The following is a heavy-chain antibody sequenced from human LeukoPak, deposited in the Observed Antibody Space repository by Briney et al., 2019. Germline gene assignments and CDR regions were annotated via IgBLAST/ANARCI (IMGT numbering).Heavy chain of an antibody. CDR1: GYTFASYD. J-gene: IGHJ4*02. Sequence: ASVKVSCKASGYTFASYDINWVRQATGQGLEWMGWMNPNSGNTGYAQKSQGRVTMTRNTSISTAYMELSSLRSEDTAVYYCARQPSTGGDYWGQGTLVTVSS. V-gene: IGHV1-8*01. CDR2: MNPNSGNT. CDR3: ARQPSTGGDY.